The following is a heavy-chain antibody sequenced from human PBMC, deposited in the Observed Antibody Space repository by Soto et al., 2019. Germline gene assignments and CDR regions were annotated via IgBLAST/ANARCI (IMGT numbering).Heavy chain of an antibody. CDR1: GYTFTSSG. CDR2: ISSYNGNT. V-gene: IGHV1-18*01. CDR3: ARDLNPGTGDY. D-gene: IGHD1-1*01. Sequence: DSVKVSCKASGYTFTSSGISWVRQAPGQGPEWMGWISSYNGNTKYAQKLQGRVSMTTDTSTSTAYMELRSLRSDDTAVYYCARDLNPGTGDYWGQGTLVTVSS. J-gene: IGHJ4*02.